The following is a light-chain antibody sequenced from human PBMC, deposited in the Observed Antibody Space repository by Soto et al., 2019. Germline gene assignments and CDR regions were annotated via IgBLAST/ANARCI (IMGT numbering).Light chain of an antibody. Sequence: EMVLTQSPGTLSLSPGERATLSCRASQSVSSNYLAWYQQTPGQTPRLLIYGASSRATGIPDSFSGSGSGTDFTLTISRLEPEDFAVYYCQQYGSSPGFGQGTRLEIK. CDR3: QQYGSSPG. V-gene: IGKV3-20*01. CDR1: QSVSSNY. CDR2: GAS. J-gene: IGKJ5*01.